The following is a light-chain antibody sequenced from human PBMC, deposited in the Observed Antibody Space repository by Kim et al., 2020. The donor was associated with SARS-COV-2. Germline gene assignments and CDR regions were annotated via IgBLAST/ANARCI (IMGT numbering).Light chain of an antibody. CDR1: TFD. Sequence: SGAPGQGVSIACTGHTFDLHWYQPVPGTAPKLLIYDDSSRPSGVPDRFSGSKSGTSASLVITGLQAEDEAVYYCQSHDSRLKAWVFGGGTQLTVL. CDR3: QSHDSRLKAWV. V-gene: IGLV1-40*01. J-gene: IGLJ3*02. CDR2: DDS.